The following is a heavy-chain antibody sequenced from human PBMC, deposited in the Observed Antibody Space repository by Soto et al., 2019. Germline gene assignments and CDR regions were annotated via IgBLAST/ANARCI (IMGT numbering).Heavy chain of an antibody. CDR2: ISGSGGST. CDR1: GFTFSSYA. J-gene: IGHJ4*02. V-gene: IGHV3-23*01. Sequence: VGSLRLSCAASGFTFSSYAMSWVRQAPGKGLEWVSAISGSGGSTYYADSVKGRFTISRDNSKNTPYLQMNSLRAEDTAVYYCAKEENYYGSGSYYKDYFDYWGQGTLGTVSS. D-gene: IGHD3-10*01. CDR3: AKEENYYGSGSYYKDYFDY.